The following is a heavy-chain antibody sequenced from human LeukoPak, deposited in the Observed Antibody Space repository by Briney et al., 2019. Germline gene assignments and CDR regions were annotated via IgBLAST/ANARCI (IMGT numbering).Heavy chain of an antibody. CDR1: GGSISSSSYY. J-gene: IGHJ3*02. CDR2: IYYTGST. Sequence: SETLSLTCTVSGGSISSSSYYWGWIRQPPGKGLEWIGSIYYTGSTYYNPSLKSRVTISIDTSKNQFSLKLSSVTAADTAVYYCARDSGIRAITHDAFDIWGQGTMVTVSS. D-gene: IGHD1-14*01. CDR3: ARDSGIRAITHDAFDI. V-gene: IGHV4-39*07.